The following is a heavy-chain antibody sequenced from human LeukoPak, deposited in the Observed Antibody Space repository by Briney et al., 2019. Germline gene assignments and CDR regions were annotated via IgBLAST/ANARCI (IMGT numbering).Heavy chain of an antibody. CDR1: GYTFINHD. CDR3: ARIAAAGTRTPSDVDY. Sequence: ASVKVSCKGYGYTFINHDIDWVRQAAGHGLEWMGWINPNSGGTNYAQKFQGRVTMTRDTSISTAYMELSRLRSDDTAVYYCARIAAAGTRTPSDVDYWGQGTLVTVSS. V-gene: IGHV1-2*02. J-gene: IGHJ4*02. CDR2: INPNSGGT. D-gene: IGHD6-13*01.